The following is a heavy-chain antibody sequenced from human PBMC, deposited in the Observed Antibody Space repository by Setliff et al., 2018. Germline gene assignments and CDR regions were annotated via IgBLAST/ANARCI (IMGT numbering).Heavy chain of an antibody. Sequence: ASVKVSCKASGGTFSSYAISWVRQAPGQGLEWMGRINPNSGGTNYAQKFQGRVTMTRDTSINTAYMELSRLTCDDTAVYYCARATRDSDGWYYEYRWFDPWGQGTLVTVSS. J-gene: IGHJ5*02. CDR2: INPNSGGT. CDR1: GGTFSSYA. CDR3: ARATRDSDGWYYEYRWFDP. V-gene: IGHV1-2*06. D-gene: IGHD6-19*01.